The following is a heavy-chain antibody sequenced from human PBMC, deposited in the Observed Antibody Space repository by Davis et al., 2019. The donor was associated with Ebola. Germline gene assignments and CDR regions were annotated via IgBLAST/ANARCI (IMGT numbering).Heavy chain of an antibody. CDR2: ISSRSTFI. CDR3: ARGGSSSNAKFDP. V-gene: IGHV3-11*06. Sequence: PGGSLRLFCEASGFTFSDYYMIWIRQNSAKGLEWVAYISSRSTFIDYADSVKGRFTISRDNAKNSLHLQMNSLRADDTGVYYCARGGSSSNAKFDPWGQGTLVTVSS. J-gene: IGHJ5*02. CDR1: GFTFSDYY. D-gene: IGHD6-13*01.